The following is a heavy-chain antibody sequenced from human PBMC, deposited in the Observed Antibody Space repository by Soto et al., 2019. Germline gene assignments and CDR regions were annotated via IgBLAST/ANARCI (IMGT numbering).Heavy chain of an antibody. D-gene: IGHD6-13*01. Sequence: SVKVSCKASGGTFSSYVISWVRQAPGQGLEWMGGIIPIFGTANYAQKFQGRVTITADKSTSTAYMELSSLISEDTAVYYCARVARIAAAGPDLNWFDPWGQGTLVTVSS. V-gene: IGHV1-69*06. CDR1: GGTFSSYV. J-gene: IGHJ5*02. CDR2: IIPIFGTA. CDR3: ARVARIAAAGPDLNWFDP.